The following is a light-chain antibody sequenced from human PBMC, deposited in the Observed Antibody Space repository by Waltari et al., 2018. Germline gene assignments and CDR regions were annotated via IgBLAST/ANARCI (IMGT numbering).Light chain of an antibody. J-gene: IGKJ2*01. CDR3: QQYGSSLPYT. CDR1: QSVSHSY. CDR2: GAS. Sequence: EIVLTQSPGTLSLSPGERATRPCRASQSVSHSYLAWYPQKPGQAPRLLIYGASSRATGIPDRFSGSGSGTDFTLTISRLEPEDFAVYYCQQYGSSLPYTFGQGTKLEIK. V-gene: IGKV3-20*01.